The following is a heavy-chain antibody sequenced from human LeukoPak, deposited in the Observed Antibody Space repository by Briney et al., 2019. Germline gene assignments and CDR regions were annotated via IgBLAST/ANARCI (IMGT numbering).Heavy chain of an antibody. CDR2: INHSGST. Sequence: SETLSLTCAISGASIDSHSWWSWIRQPPGKGLEWIGEINHSGSTNYNPSLKSRVTISVDTSKNQFSLKLSSVTAADTAVYYCARGTPHYGGNNRGAFDIWGQGTMVTVSS. CDR1: GASIDSHSW. J-gene: IGHJ3*02. D-gene: IGHD4-23*01. CDR3: ARGTPHYGGNNRGAFDI. V-gene: IGHV4-4*02.